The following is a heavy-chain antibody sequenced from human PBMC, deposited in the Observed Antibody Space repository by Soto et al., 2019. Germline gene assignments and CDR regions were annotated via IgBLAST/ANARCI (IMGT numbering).Heavy chain of an antibody. CDR3: ARSLGETTSLFDY. CDR1: GYIFIHCF. V-gene: IGHV1-46*01. D-gene: IGHD1-26*01. CDR2: INPSSGTP. Sequence: QVQLVQSGAEMKQPGASVKLSCQASGYIFIHCFMHWVRQAPGQGLEWMGGINPSSGTPTYAQKFRGRVTVTRDTSMSTVYMELSSLGSGATAMYYCARSLGETTSLFDYWGQGRLVTVSA. J-gene: IGHJ4*02.